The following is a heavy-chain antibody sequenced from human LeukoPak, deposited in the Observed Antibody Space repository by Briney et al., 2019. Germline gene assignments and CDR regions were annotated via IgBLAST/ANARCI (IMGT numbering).Heavy chain of an antibody. D-gene: IGHD3-22*01. J-gene: IGHJ4*02. CDR3: ARGGSYFDISGYYFY. CDR1: GFTVGSNT. V-gene: IGHV3-66*01. Sequence: GGSLRFSCAASGFTVGSNTMSWVRQAPGKGLEWVSIIYSGGSTSYADSVKGRFTISRDNSKNTLYLQMNSLRTEDTAVYYCARGGSYFDISGYYFYWGQGTLVTVSS. CDR2: IYSGGST.